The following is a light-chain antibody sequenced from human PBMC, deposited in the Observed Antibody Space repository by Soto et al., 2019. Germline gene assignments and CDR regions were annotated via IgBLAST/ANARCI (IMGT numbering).Light chain of an antibody. J-gene: IGKJ1*01. Sequence: EIVMAQSPATLSASPGERATISCRASQSVGSNLAWYQQKPGQAPRLLIYGASTRVTGIPARFSGSGSGTEFPLTSSSLPSEDVAVYHCQQYYNCWTFGQGTKVDI. CDR1: QSVGSN. CDR2: GAS. V-gene: IGKV3-15*01. CDR3: QQYYNCWT.